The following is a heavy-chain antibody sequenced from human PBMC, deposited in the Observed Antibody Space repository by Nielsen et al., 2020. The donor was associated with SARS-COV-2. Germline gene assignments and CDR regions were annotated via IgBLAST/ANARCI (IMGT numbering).Heavy chain of an antibody. J-gene: IGHJ6*03. D-gene: IGHD3-10*01. CDR2: INHSGST. CDR3: ARVVYGRHYYYYYMDV. CDR1: GGSFSGYY. V-gene: IGHV4-34*01. Sequence: SQTLSLTCAVYGGSFSGYYWSWIRQPPGKGLEWIGEINHSGSTNYNPSLKSRVTISVDTYKNQFSLKLSSVTAADTAVYYCARVVYGRHYYYYYMDVWGKGTTVTVSS.